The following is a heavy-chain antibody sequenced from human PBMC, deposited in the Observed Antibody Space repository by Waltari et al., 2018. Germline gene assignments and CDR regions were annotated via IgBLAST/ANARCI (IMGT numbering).Heavy chain of an antibody. Sequence: QVQLQESGPGLVKPSETLSLTCTVSGGSISSYYWSWIRQPPGKGLEWIGYFYYSGSTNYNPSLKSRVTIAVDTSKNQFTLKLSSVTAADTAVYYCARVQGVTPYYYYYYVDVWGKGTTVTVSS. D-gene: IGHD3-10*01. CDR3: ARVQGVTPYYYYYYVDV. J-gene: IGHJ6*03. CDR1: GGSISSYY. CDR2: FYYSGST. V-gene: IGHV4-59*01.